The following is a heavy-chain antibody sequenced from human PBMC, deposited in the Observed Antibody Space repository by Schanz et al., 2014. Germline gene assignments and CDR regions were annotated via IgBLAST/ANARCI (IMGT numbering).Heavy chain of an antibody. J-gene: IGHJ4*02. CDR1: GFAFRSYA. V-gene: IGHV3-21*04. CDR2: ISSSGSSI. CDR3: AKGQLLSYCFDY. Sequence: EVQLLESGGGVVQPGRSLRLSCAASGFAFRSYAMNWVRQAPGKGLEWVSSISSSGSSIYYADSVKGRFTISRDNSKNTLYLQMNSLRAEDTAVYYCAKGQLLSYCFDYWGQGTLVTVSS. D-gene: IGHD2-21*01.